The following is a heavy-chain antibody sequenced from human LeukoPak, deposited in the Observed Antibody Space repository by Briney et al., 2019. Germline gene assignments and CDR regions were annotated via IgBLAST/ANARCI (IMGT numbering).Heavy chain of an antibody. CDR3: ARVSSSWYQDWYFDL. J-gene: IGHJ2*01. CDR2: IYTSGST. CDR1: GGSISSYY. V-gene: IGHV4-4*07. Sequence: SETLSLTCTVSGGSISSYYWSWIRQPPGKGLEWIGRIYTSGSTNYNPSLKSRVSMSVDTSKRQFSLKLSSVTAADTAVYYCARVSSSWYQDWYFDLWGRGTVVTVSS. D-gene: IGHD6-13*01.